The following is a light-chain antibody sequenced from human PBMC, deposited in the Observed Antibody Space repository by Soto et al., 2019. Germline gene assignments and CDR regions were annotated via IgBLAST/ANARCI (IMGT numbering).Light chain of an antibody. J-gene: IGKJ2*01. CDR1: QSISTY. CDR2: GAS. CDR3: QQRSFWPLFT. Sequence: DIQMTQSPSSLSASVGDRVTITCWASQSISTYVNWYQQKAGKAPKLLIYGASTLQSGVPSRFSGSGSGADFTLTISSLQPEDFAVYYCQQRSFWPLFTFGPGTRLEIK. V-gene: IGKV1-39*01.